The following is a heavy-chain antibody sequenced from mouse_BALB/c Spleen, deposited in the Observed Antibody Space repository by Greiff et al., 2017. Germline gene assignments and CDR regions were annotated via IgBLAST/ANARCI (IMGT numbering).Heavy chain of an antibody. Sequence: EVKLMESGPGLVKPSQSLSLTCTVTGYSITSDYAWNWIRQFPGNKLEWMGYISYSGSTSYNPSLKSRISITRDTSKNQFFLQLNSVTTEDTATYYCARIFYYAMDYWGQGTSVTVSS. CDR1: GYSITSDYA. CDR2: ISYSGST. V-gene: IGHV3-2*02. J-gene: IGHJ4*01. CDR3: ARIFYYAMDY.